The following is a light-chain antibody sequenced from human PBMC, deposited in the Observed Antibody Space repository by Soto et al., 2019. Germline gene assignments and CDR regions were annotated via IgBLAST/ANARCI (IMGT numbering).Light chain of an antibody. CDR2: KTS. Sequence: DIQMTQSPSTLSASVGDRVTITCRASQSIGNSLAWYQQKPGRAPNLLIYKTSSLESGVPFRFSGSGSETEFTLTINSLQPDDLVTYYCQQYYRYPLTFGGGTKVEI. V-gene: IGKV1-5*03. CDR1: QSIGNS. J-gene: IGKJ4*01. CDR3: QQYYRYPLT.